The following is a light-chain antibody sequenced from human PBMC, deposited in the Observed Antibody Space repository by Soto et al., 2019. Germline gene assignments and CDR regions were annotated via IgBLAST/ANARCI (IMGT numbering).Light chain of an antibody. CDR3: QQYGGSPLFT. CDR1: QDISNY. CDR2: DAS. J-gene: IGKJ3*01. Sequence: DIQMTQSPSSLSASVGDRVTITCQASQDISNYLNWYQQKPGKAPKLLIYDASNLETGVPSRFSGSGSGTDFTFTISSLQPEDIAVYFCQQYGGSPLFTFGPGTRVDFK. V-gene: IGKV1-33*01.